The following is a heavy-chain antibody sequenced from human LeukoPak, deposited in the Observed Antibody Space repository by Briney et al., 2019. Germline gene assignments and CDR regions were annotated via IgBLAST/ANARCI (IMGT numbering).Heavy chain of an antibody. CDR2: ISAYTGHT. J-gene: IGHJ4*02. D-gene: IGHD4-17*01. V-gene: IGHV1-18*01. CDR1: GYTFSSYG. Sequence: ASVKVSCKASGYTFSSYGFSWVRQAPGQGLEWMGWISAYTGHTMFAQKYQGRVTMTTDTSTSTAYMELRSLRSDDTAVYCCARGGGSYGDYSLWLGYWGQGTLVTVSS. CDR3: ARGGGSYGDYSLWLGY.